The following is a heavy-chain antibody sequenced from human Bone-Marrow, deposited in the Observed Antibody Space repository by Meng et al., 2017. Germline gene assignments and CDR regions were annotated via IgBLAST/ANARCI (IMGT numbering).Heavy chain of an antibody. Sequence: QPQPQEAGPGLVGPLEAPSPTCSVSGGSISSSDYYWGWNRQPPGKGLEWIGSIGHSGFTYYTPYLKSRVTVSIDTSRNQFSLWLTSVTAADTAVYYCVRSSAWVRTGFDPWGQGTLVTVSS. D-gene: IGHD6-19*01. CDR3: VRSSAWVRTGFDP. V-gene: IGHV4-39*01. J-gene: IGHJ5*02. CDR1: GGSISSSDYY. CDR2: IGHSGFT.